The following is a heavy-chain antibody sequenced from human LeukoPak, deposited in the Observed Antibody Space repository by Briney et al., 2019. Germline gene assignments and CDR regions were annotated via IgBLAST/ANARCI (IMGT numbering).Heavy chain of an antibody. CDR3: ARGLGYTYGPGDY. D-gene: IGHD5-18*01. CDR2: IIPIFGTT. Sequence: SVKVSCKASGGTLSRYAISWVRQAPGQGPVWMGGIIPIFGTTNYAQKFQGRVTITADESTSTAYMELSSLRSEDTAVYYCARGLGYTYGPGDYWGQGTLVTVSS. J-gene: IGHJ4*02. V-gene: IGHV1-69*01. CDR1: GGTLSRYA.